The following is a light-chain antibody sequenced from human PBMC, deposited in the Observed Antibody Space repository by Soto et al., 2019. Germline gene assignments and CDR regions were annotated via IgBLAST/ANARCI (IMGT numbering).Light chain of an antibody. CDR2: EVS. V-gene: IGLV2-14*01. Sequence: QSALTQPASVSGSPGQSITISCTGTSSDVGGYNYVSWYQQHPGKAPKVMIYEVSNRPSGVSNRFSGSKSGITASLTISGLQTEDEADYYCTSYTSSNTWVFGGGTKLTVL. CDR1: SSDVGGYNY. J-gene: IGLJ3*02. CDR3: TSYTSSNTWV.